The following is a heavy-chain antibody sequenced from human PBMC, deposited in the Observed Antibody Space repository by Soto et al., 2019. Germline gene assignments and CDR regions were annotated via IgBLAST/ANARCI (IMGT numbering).Heavy chain of an antibody. CDR3: ARVYGAFDV. V-gene: IGHV3-11*06. CDR1: GFSFSDYY. D-gene: IGHD2-8*01. Sequence: QVQLVESGGGLVKPGGSLRLSCAASGFSFSDYYMSWIRQAPGRGPEWVSYISSTSDTYTNYADSVKGRFTISRDNAKNSLYLQLNSLRGDDTAVYYCARVYGAFDVWGHGTMVTVSS. CDR2: ISSTSDTYT. J-gene: IGHJ3*01.